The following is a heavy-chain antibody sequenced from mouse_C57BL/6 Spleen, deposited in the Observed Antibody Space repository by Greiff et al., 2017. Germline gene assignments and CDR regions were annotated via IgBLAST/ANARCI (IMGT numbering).Heavy chain of an antibody. CDR2: IYPGNSDT. Sequence: VQLQQSGTVLARPGASVKMSCKTSGYTFTSYWMHWVKQRPGQGLEWIGAIYPGNSDTSYNQKFKGKAKLTAVTSASTAYMELSSLTNEDSAVYYCTRRGWLLRMDAMDYWGQGTSVTVSS. V-gene: IGHV1-5*01. J-gene: IGHJ4*01. D-gene: IGHD2-3*01. CDR1: GYTFTSYW. CDR3: TRRGWLLRMDAMDY.